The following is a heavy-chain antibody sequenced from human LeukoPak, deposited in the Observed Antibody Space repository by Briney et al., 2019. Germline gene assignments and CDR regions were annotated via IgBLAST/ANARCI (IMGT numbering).Heavy chain of an antibody. Sequence: GGSLRLSCAASGFTFSTYSMTWVRQAPGKGLEWVSDISSRSSTIYYADSVKGRFTISRDNAKNLLYLHMDSLRAEDTAVYYCVKARMPHCGTDCLESWGQGTLVTVSS. CDR2: ISSRSSTI. V-gene: IGHV3-48*04. CDR3: VKARMPHCGTDCLES. J-gene: IGHJ4*02. CDR1: GFTFSTYS. D-gene: IGHD2-21*02.